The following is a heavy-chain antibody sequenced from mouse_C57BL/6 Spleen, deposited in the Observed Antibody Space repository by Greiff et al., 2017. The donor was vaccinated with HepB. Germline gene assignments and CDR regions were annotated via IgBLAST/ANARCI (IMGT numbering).Heavy chain of an antibody. CDR3: ARGGLGYAMDY. V-gene: IGHV5-17*01. D-gene: IGHD2-4*01. J-gene: IGHJ4*01. CDR1: GFTFSDYG. CDR2: ISSGSSTI. Sequence: EVKLLESGGGLVKPGGSLKLSCAASGFTFSDYGMHWVRQAPEKGLEWVAYISSGSSTIYYADTVKGRFTISRDNAKNTLFLQMTSLRSEDTAMYYCARGGLGYAMDYWGQGTSVTVSS.